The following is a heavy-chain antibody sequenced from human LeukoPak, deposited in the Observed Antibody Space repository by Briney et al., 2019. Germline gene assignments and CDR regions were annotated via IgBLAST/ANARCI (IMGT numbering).Heavy chain of an antibody. Sequence: PGGSLRLSCAASGFTFSSYAMSWVRQAPGKGLEWVSAISGSGGSTYYADSVKGRFTISRDNSKNTLYLQMNSLRAEDTAVYYCAKDTYDSSGYYFSQSAEFDYWGQGTLVTVSS. J-gene: IGHJ4*02. CDR3: AKDTYDSSGYYFSQSAEFDY. CDR1: GFTFSSYA. V-gene: IGHV3-23*01. D-gene: IGHD3-22*01. CDR2: ISGSGGST.